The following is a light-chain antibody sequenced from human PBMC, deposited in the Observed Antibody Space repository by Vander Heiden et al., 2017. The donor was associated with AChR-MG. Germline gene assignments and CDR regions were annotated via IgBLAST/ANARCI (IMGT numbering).Light chain of an antibody. J-gene: IGLJ3*02. CDR2: GNS. V-gene: IGLV1-40*01. CDR3: QSYDSSLSWV. Sequence: QSALTQPPSLSGALGQRVTISCTGSSSNIGAGYDVHWYQQLPGTAPKLLIYGNSNRPSGVPDRVSGSKSGTSASLAITGLQAEDEADYYCQSYDSSLSWVFGGGTKLTVL. CDR1: SSNIGAGYD.